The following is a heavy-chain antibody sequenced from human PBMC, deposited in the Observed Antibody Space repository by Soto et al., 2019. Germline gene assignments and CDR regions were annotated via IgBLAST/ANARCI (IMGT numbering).Heavy chain of an antibody. D-gene: IGHD6-19*01. Sequence: GGSLRLSCAASGFTVSSNYMSWVRQAPGKGLEWVSVIYSGGSTYYADSVKGRFTISRDNSKNTLYLQMNSLRAEDTAVYYCARDRIGYSSGWDDHVPKRYYYYGMDVWGQGTTVTVSS. V-gene: IGHV3-53*01. CDR1: GFTVSSNY. CDR3: ARDRIGYSSGWDDHVPKRYYYYGMDV. CDR2: IYSGGST. J-gene: IGHJ6*02.